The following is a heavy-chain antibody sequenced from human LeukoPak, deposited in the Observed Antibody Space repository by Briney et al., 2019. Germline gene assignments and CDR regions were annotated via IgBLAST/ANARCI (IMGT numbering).Heavy chain of an antibody. CDR1: GYTSTSYY. CDR2: INPSGGST. J-gene: IGHJ4*02. D-gene: IGHD1-26*01. Sequence: ASVKVSCKASGYTSTSYYMHWVRQAPGQGLEWMGIINPSGGSTSYAQKFQGRVTMTRDTSTSTVYMELSSLRSEDTAVYYCAREEGATEFDYWGQGTLVTVSS. V-gene: IGHV1-46*01. CDR3: AREEGATEFDY.